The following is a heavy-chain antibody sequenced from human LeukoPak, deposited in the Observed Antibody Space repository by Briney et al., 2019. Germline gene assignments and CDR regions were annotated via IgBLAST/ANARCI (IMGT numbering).Heavy chain of an antibody. J-gene: IGHJ3*02. CDR2: INPNSGGT. CDR3: ARVDQLDAFDI. D-gene: IGHD2-2*01. Sequence: ASVKVSCKAAGYTFTGYYMFWVRQAPGQGLEWMGRINPNSGGTNYAQKFQGRVTMTRDTSISTAYMELSRLRSDDTAVYYCARVDQLDAFDIWGQGTMVTVSS. CDR1: GYTFTGYY. V-gene: IGHV1-2*06.